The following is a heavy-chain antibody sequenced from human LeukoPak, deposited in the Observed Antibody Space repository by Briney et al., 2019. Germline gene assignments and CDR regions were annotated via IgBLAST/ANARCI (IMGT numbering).Heavy chain of an antibody. D-gene: IGHD3-3*02. CDR2: IYNNGRT. J-gene: IGHJ2*01. Sequence: SETLSLTCTVSGGSISSYYWSWIRQPPGKGLEWIGYIYNNGRTNYNPSLKSRVTISVDTSKNQFSLRLTSVTAADTAVYYCARDPGSIGYWYFDLWGRGTLVTVSS. CDR3: ARDPGSIGYWYFDL. CDR1: GGSISSYY. V-gene: IGHV4-59*01.